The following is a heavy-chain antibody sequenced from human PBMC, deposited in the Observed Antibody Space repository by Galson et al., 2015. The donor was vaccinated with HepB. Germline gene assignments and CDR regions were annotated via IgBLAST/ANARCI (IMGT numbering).Heavy chain of an antibody. CDR3: ARDLHHVSYGMDV. Sequence: SVKVSCKASGYTFTGYYMHWVRQAPGQGLEWMGWINPNSGGTNYAQKFQGWVTMTRDTSISTAYMELSRLRSDDTAVYYCARDLHHVSYGMDVWGQGTTVTVSS. V-gene: IGHV1-2*04. J-gene: IGHJ6*02. CDR1: GYTFTGYY. CDR2: INPNSGGT.